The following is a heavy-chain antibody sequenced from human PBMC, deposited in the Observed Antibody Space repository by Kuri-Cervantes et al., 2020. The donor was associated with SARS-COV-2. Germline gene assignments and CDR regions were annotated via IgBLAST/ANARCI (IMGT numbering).Heavy chain of an antibody. CDR2: INHSGST. Sequence: GSLRLSCAVYGGSFSGYYWRWIRQPPGKGLEWVGEINHSGSTNYNPTLKSRVTISVDTSKNQFSLKLSSLAAADTAVYYCARGRQFWDIVVVVAGRWFDTWGQGTLVTVSS. D-gene: IGHD2-15*01. V-gene: IGHV4-34*01. J-gene: IGHJ5*02. CDR1: GGSFSGYY. CDR3: ARGRQFWDIVVVVAGRWFDT.